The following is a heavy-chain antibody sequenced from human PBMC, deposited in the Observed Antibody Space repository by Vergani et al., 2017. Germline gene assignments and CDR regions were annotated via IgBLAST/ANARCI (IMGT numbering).Heavy chain of an antibody. CDR3: ARVWYDYVWGGYIDY. J-gene: IGHJ4*02. D-gene: IGHD3-16*01. CDR1: GGSISSYY. Sequence: QVQLQESGPGLVKPSETLSLTCTVSGGSISSYYWSWIRQPPGKGLEWIGYIYYSGSTNYNPSLKSRVTIAVDTSKNQFSLKLSSVAAADTAVYYCARVWYDYVWGGYIDYWGQGTLVTVSS. V-gene: IGHV4-59*01. CDR2: IYYSGST.